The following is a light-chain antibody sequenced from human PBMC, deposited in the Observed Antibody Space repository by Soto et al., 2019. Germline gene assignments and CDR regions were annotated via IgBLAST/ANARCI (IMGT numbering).Light chain of an antibody. J-gene: IGLJ1*01. Sequence: QSVLNQPASVSGSPGQSITISCPGTSSDVGSYNYVSWYQQHPGKAPKLMIYDVSNRPSGVSNRFSGSKSGNTASLTISGLQAEDEADYYCNSYTGSSTPYVFGTGTKVTVL. CDR1: SSDVGSYNY. V-gene: IGLV2-14*03. CDR3: NSYTGSSTPYV. CDR2: DVS.